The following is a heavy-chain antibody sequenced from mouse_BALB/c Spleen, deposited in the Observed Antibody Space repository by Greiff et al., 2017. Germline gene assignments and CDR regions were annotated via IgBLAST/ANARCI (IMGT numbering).Heavy chain of an antibody. CDR3: ARGGDDYDGEVYFDV. D-gene: IGHD2-4*01. Sequence: QVQLQQPGAELVKPGASVKLSCKASGYTFTSYWMHWVKQRPGQGLEWIGEINPSNGRTNYNEKFKSKATLTVDKSSSTAYMQLSSLTSEDSAVYYGARGGDDYDGEVYFDVWGAGTTVTVSS. J-gene: IGHJ1*01. V-gene: IGHV1S81*02. CDR1: GYTFTSYW. CDR2: INPSNGRT.